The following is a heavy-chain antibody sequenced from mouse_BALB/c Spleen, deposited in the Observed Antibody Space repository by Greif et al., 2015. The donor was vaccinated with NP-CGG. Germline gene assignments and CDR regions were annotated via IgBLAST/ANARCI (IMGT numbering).Heavy chain of an antibody. CDR1: GYTFTSYW. CDR2: IDPSDSYT. Sequence: QVQLQQSGAELVKPGASVKMSCKASGYTFTSYWMHWVKQRPGQGLEWIGVIDPSDSYTSYNQKFKGKATLTVDTSSSAAYMQLSSLTSEDSAVYYCTRRRDSSRYYCDYWGQGTTLTVSS. CDR3: TRRRDSSRYYCDY. J-gene: IGHJ2*01. V-gene: IGHV1S127*01. D-gene: IGHD3-2*01.